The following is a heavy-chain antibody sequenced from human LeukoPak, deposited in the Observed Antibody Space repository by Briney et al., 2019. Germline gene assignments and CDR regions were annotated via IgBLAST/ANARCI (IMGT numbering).Heavy chain of an antibody. V-gene: IGHV3-23*01. CDR1: GFTFSSYA. CDR2: ISGSGGST. J-gene: IGHJ6*03. Sequence: GGSLRLSCAASGFTFSSYAMCWVRQAPGKGLEWVSGISGSGGSTYYLDSVKGRFTISRDNSKNTLYLQMNSLRAEDTAVYYCVKDFDGSTWFGRNYMDVWGKGTTVTVSS. CDR3: VKDFDGSTWFGRNYMDV. D-gene: IGHD6-13*01.